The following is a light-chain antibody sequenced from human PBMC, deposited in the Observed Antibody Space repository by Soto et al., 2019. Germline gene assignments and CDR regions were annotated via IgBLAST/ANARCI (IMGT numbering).Light chain of an antibody. V-gene: IGKV3-15*01. CDR3: QKNNNGWT. Sequence: EIVMTQSPATLSVSPGERATLSCRASQSVSSNLAWYQQKPGQAPRLLIYGASTRATGIPARFSGSGSGTDFTLTISSLQSEDFAFYYCQKNNNGWTSAQGTKGEIK. J-gene: IGKJ1*01. CDR2: GAS. CDR1: QSVSSN.